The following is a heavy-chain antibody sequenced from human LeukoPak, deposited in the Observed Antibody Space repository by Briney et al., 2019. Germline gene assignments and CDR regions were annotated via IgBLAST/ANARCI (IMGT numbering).Heavy chain of an antibody. Sequence: PSETLSLTCTVSGGSISSSSYYWGWIRQPPGKGLEWIGSIYYSGSTYYNPSLKSRVTISVDTSKNQFSLKLSSVTAADTAVYYCARHGSSGYSYAGSGIDYWGQGTLVTVSS. CDR1: GGSISSSSYY. D-gene: IGHD5-18*01. V-gene: IGHV4-39*01. CDR3: ARHGSSGYSYAGSGIDY. CDR2: IYYSGST. J-gene: IGHJ4*02.